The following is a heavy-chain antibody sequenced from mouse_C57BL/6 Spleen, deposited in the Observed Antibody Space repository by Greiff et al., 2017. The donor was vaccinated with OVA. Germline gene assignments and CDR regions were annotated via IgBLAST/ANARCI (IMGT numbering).Heavy chain of an antibody. CDR3: AIQGGFLAGNY. V-gene: IGHV1-64*01. D-gene: IGHD6-1*01. J-gene: IGHJ2*01. Sequence: VQLQQPGAALVKPGASVKLSCKASGYTFTSYWMHWVKQRPGQGLAWIGMIHPNSGSTNYNEKFKSKATLTVDNSSSTAYMPLSRLPSADSAVYYCAIQGGFLAGNYWGQDTTLTVSS. CDR1: GYTFTSYW. CDR2: IHPNSGST.